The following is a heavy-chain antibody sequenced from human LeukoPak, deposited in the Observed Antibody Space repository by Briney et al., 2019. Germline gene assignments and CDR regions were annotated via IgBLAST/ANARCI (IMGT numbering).Heavy chain of an antibody. D-gene: IGHD2-2*01. J-gene: IGHJ4*02. Sequence: GGSLRLSCAASGFTFDDYAMHWVRQAPGKGLEWVSGISWNSGSIGYADSVEGRFTISRDNAKNSLYLQMNSLRAEDTALYYCAKDGTHCSSTSCYRSLANDWGQGTLVTVSS. CDR2: ISWNSGSI. V-gene: IGHV3-9*01. CDR1: GFTFDDYA. CDR3: AKDGTHCSSTSCYRSLAND.